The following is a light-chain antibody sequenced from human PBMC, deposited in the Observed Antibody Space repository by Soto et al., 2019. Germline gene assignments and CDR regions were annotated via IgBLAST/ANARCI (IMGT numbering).Light chain of an antibody. V-gene: IGKV1-39*01. Sequence: DIQMTQSPSSLSASVGDRVTITCRASQSISGYLNWYQQKPGNAPNLLIYAAATLQGGVPSRFSGSGSGTDFTLTISSLQPEDFATYFCQQSYTTPWTFGQGTKVEIK. CDR2: AAA. CDR3: QQSYTTPWT. CDR1: QSISGY. J-gene: IGKJ1*01.